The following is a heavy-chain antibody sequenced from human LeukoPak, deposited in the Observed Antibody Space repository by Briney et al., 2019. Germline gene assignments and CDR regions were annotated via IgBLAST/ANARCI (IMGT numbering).Heavy chain of an antibody. CDR3: ARERGVDAFDI. V-gene: IGHV3-21*01. CDR2: ISTSSSYI. Sequence: PGGSLRLSCAASGFTFSSYSMNWVRQAPGKGLEWVSSISTSSSYIYYADSVKGRFTISRDNAKNSLYLQMNSLRAEDTAVYYCARERGVDAFDIWGQGTMVTVSS. J-gene: IGHJ3*02. D-gene: IGHD2-8*01. CDR1: GFTFSSYS.